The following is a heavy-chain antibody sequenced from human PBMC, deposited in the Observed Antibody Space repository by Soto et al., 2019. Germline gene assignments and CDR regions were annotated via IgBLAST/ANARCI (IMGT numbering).Heavy chain of an antibody. J-gene: IGHJ4*02. CDR1: GDSVSSNSAA. CDR2: TYYRSKWYN. D-gene: IGHD3-10*01. Sequence: PSQTLSLTCAISGDSVSSNSAAWNWIRQSPSRGLEWLGRTYYRSKWYNDYAVSVKSRITINPDTSKNQFSLQLNSVTPEDTAVYYCARSIWFGELYSRAPDYRGQGTLVPVSS. CDR3: ARSIWFGELYSRAPDY. V-gene: IGHV6-1*01.